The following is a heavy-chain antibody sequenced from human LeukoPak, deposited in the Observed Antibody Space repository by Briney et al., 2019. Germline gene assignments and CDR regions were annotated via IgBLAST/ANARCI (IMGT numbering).Heavy chain of an antibody. CDR2: IYSGGST. CDR1: GFTVSSNY. Sequence: GSLRLSCAASGFTVSSNYMSWVRQAPGKGLEWVSVIYSGGSTYYADSVKGGFTISRDNSKNTLYLQMNSLRAEDTAVYYCAYGSGSYYGPRGGVVDYWGQGTLVTVSS. CDR3: AYGSGSYYGPRGGVVDY. V-gene: IGHV3-66*01. J-gene: IGHJ4*02. D-gene: IGHD3-10*01.